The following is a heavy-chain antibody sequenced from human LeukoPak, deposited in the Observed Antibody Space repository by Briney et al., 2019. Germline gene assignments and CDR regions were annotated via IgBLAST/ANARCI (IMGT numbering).Heavy chain of an antibody. CDR3: ARQKGMLRIFDY. D-gene: IGHD2-15*01. J-gene: IGHJ4*02. V-gene: IGHV4-39*01. CDR2: IYYSGST. Sequence: SSETLSLTCTVSGGSISSSSYYWGWIRQPPGKGLEWIGSIYYSGSTYYNPSLKSRVTISVDTSKNQFSLKLSSVTAADTAVYYCARQKGMLRIFDYWGQGTLVTVSS. CDR1: GGSISSSSYY.